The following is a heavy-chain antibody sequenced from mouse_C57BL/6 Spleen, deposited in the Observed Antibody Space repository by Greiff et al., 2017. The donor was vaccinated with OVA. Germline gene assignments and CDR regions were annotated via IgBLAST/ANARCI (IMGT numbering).Heavy chain of an antibody. CDR3: ARDDYDEFAY. D-gene: IGHD2-4*01. CDR2: ISYDGSN. J-gene: IGHJ3*01. CDR1: GYSITSGYY. Sequence: EVHLVESGPGLVKPSQSLSLTCSVPGYSITSGYYWNWIRQFPGNKLEWMGYISYDGSNNYNPSLKNRISITRDTSKNQFFLKLNSVTTEDTATYYCARDDYDEFAYWGQGTLVTVSA. V-gene: IGHV3-6*01.